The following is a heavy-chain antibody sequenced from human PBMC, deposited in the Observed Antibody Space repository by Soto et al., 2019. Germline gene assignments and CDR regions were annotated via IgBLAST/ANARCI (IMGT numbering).Heavy chain of an antibody. CDR1: GGSISSGGYY. Sequence: QVQLQESGPGLVKPSQTLSLTCTVSGGSISSGGYYWSWIRQHPGKGLEWIGYIYYSGSTYYNPSLKSRVTISVDTSKNQFSLKLSSVTAADTAVYYCAREGTIYDILTGYYNKDWYFDLWGRGTLVTVSS. CDR3: AREGTIYDILTGYYNKDWYFDL. V-gene: IGHV4-31*03. J-gene: IGHJ2*01. D-gene: IGHD3-9*01. CDR2: IYYSGST.